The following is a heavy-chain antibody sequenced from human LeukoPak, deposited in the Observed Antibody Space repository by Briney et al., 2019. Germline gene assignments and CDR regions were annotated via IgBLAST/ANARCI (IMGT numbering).Heavy chain of an antibody. CDR2: IHYRGST. J-gene: IGHJ5*02. D-gene: IGHD3-10*01. Sequence: SETLSLTCTVSGDSISGYYWSWIRQPPGTGLEWIGCIHYRGSTYYHPSLRSRVTMSVDTYKNQFYLKLSSGTAADTAVYYCARVGSQTSILNWFDPWGQGTLVTVSS. CDR1: GDSISGYY. CDR3: ARVGSQTSILNWFDP. V-gene: IGHV4-59*04.